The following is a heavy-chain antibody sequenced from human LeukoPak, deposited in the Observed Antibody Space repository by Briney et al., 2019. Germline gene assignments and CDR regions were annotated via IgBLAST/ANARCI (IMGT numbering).Heavy chain of an antibody. CDR1: GFTFNTYA. Sequence: PGGSLRLSCAASGFTFNTYAMSWVRQAPGKGLEWVSAISGSSGNTYYADSVKGRFTISRDNSKNTLYLQMNSLRAEDTAVYYCAKDRGYYGSKDYMDVWGKGTTVTISS. D-gene: IGHD3-10*01. CDR2: ISGSSGNT. V-gene: IGHV3-23*01. J-gene: IGHJ6*03. CDR3: AKDRGYYGSKDYMDV.